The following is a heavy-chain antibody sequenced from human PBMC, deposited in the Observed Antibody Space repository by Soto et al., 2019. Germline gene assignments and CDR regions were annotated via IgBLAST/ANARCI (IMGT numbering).Heavy chain of an antibody. CDR2: IYYSGST. CDR3: EREGTRPPNWFDP. Sequence: SSETLSLTCTVSGGSVSSGSYYWSWIRQPPGKGLEWIGYIYYSGSTNYNPSLKSRVTISVDTSKNQFSLKLSSVTAADTAVYYCEREGTRPPNWFDPWGQGTLVTVSS. D-gene: IGHD1-7*01. V-gene: IGHV4-61*01. J-gene: IGHJ5*02. CDR1: GGSVSSGSYY.